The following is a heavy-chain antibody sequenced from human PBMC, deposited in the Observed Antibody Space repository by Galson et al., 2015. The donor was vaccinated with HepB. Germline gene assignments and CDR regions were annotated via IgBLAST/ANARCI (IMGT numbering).Heavy chain of an antibody. J-gene: IGHJ4*02. Sequence: SLRLSCATSGFTVSSNYMSWVRQAPGKGLEWVSVIYSGGSTYYADSVKGRFTISRDNSKNTLYLQMNSLRAEDTAVYYCARGRSRDYDFWSGYYDAGPVCYFDYWGQGTLVTVSS. CDR2: IYSGGST. D-gene: IGHD3-3*01. V-gene: IGHV3-66*01. CDR1: GFTVSSNY. CDR3: ARGRSRDYDFWSGYYDAGPVCYFDY.